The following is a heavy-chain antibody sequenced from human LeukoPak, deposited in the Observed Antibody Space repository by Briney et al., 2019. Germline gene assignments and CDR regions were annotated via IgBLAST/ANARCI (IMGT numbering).Heavy chain of an antibody. CDR2: IYHSGST. J-gene: IGHJ3*02. Sequence: PSETLSLTCAVSGGSISSSNWWSWVRQPPGKGLEWIGEIYHSGSTNYNPSLKSRVTISVDKSKNQFSLKLSSVTAADTAVYYCARGGIEWLRLAPTVFDIWGQGTMVTVSS. V-gene: IGHV4-4*02. D-gene: IGHD5-12*01. CDR3: ARGGIEWLRLAPTVFDI. CDR1: GGSISSSNW.